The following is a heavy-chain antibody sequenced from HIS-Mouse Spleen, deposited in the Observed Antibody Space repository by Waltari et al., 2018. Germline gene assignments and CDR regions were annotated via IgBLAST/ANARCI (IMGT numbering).Heavy chain of an antibody. Sequence: QLQLQESGPGLVKPSETLSLTCTVSGGSISSSSYYWGWIRQPPGKGLEWIGGIYYSGRTSYNPSLKSRGTISGDTSKNQFSLKLSSVTAADTAVYYCAREIPYSSSWYDWYFDLWGRGTLVTVSS. CDR1: GGSISSSSYY. CDR2: IYYSGRT. D-gene: IGHD6-13*01. J-gene: IGHJ2*01. CDR3: AREIPYSSSWYDWYFDL. V-gene: IGHV4-39*07.